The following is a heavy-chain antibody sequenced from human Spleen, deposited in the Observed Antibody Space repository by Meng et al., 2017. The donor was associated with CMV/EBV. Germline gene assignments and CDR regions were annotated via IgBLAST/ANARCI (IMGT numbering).Heavy chain of an antibody. D-gene: IGHD2-2*01. CDR2: ILYDGGNQ. J-gene: IGHJ4*02. V-gene: IGHV3-30*02. CDR3: AKDRRGYCSSTSCYEVDY. Sequence: GESLKISCAASGFTFSNYGMHWVRQAPGKGLEWVAFILYDGGNQYYADSVKGRFTISRDNSKNTQYLQMNSLRTEETAVYYCAKDRRGYCSSTSCYEVDYWGQGTLVTVSS. CDR1: GFTFSNYG.